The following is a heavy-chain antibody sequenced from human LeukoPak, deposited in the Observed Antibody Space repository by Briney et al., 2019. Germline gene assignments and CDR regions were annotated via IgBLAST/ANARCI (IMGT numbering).Heavy chain of an antibody. CDR3: ARVYYGSGSLHYYYYYMDV. J-gene: IGHJ6*03. CDR1: GFTFSSYS. D-gene: IGHD3-10*01. Sequence: GGSLRLSCAASGFTFSSYSMNWVRQAPGKGLEWVSYISSSSSTIYYAGSVKGRFTISRDNPKNTLYLQMNSLRVDDTAVYYCARVYYGSGSLHYYYYYMDVWGKGTTVTISS. V-gene: IGHV3-48*01. CDR2: ISSSSSTI.